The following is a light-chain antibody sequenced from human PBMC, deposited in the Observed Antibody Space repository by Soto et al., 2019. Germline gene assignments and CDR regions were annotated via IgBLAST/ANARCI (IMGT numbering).Light chain of an antibody. V-gene: IGKV3-20*01. CDR3: QQYGSSGT. CDR1: QSVSSSY. Sequence: EIVLTQSPGTLSLSPGERATLSCRASQSVSSSYLAWFQQKPGQAPRLLIYGASTRATGIPARFSGSGSGTEFTLTINSLQSEDFAVYYCQQYGSSGTFGQGTKVDI. CDR2: GAS. J-gene: IGKJ1*01.